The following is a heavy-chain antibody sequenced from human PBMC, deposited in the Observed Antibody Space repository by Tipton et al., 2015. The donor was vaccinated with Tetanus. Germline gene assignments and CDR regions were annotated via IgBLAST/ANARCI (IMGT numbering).Heavy chain of an antibody. CDR2: IYYSGST. V-gene: IGHV4-39*01. CDR1: GGSISSSSYY. Sequence: LSLTCTVSGGSISSSSYYWGWIRQPPGKGLEWIGSIYYSGSTYYNPSLKSRVTISVDTSKNQFSLKLSSVTAADTAVYYCARRGGDFWSGYYKWGQGTLVTVSS. CDR3: ARRGGDFWSGYYK. D-gene: IGHD3-3*01. J-gene: IGHJ4*02.